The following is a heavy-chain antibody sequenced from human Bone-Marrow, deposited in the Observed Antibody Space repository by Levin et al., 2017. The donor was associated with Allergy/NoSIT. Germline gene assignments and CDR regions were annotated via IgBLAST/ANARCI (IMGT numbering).Heavy chain of an antibody. CDR2: INHSGST. V-gene: IGHV4-34*01. CDR1: GGSFSGYY. D-gene: IGHD3-9*01. Sequence: SETLSLTCAVYGGSFSGYYWSWIRQPPGKGLEWIGEINHSGSTNYNPSLKSRVTISVDTSKNQFSLKLSSVTAADTAVYYCASASGDILTGYNDYWGQGTLVTVSS. J-gene: IGHJ4*02. CDR3: ASASGDILTGYNDY.